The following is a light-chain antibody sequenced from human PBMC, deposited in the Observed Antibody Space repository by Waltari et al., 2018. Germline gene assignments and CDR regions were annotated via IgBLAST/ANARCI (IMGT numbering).Light chain of an antibody. CDR3: SSYTSSSTRRV. Sequence: QSALTQPASVSGSPGQSITTSCTGTSSDVGGYNYVSWYQQHPGKAPKLMIYVVSNRPSGVSNRFSGSKSGNTASLTISGLQAEDEADYYCSSYTSSSTRRVFGGGTKLTVL. CDR2: VVS. V-gene: IGLV2-14*03. J-gene: IGLJ2*01. CDR1: SSDVGGYNY.